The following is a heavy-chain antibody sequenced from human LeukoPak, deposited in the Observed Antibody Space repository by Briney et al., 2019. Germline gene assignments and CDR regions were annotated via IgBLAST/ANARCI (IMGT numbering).Heavy chain of an antibody. CDR1: GGSISSGDYY. J-gene: IGHJ4*02. D-gene: IGHD2-2*02. V-gene: IGHV4-30-4*08. CDR2: IYYSGST. Sequence: SETLSLTCTVSGGSISSGDYYWSWIRQPPGKGLEWIGYIYYSGSTYYNPSLKSRVTISADTSKNQFSLKLSSVTAADTAVYYCARVDCSSTSCYTIRYWGQGTLVTVSS. CDR3: ARVDCSSTSCYTIRY.